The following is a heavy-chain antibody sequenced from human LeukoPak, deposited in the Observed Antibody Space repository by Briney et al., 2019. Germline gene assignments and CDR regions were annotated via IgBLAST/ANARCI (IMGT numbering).Heavy chain of an antibody. V-gene: IGHV1-69*05. Sequence: SVKVSCKAFGGSFSSEAISWVRQAPGQGLEWMGGIIPIFGTANYAQKFQGRVTITTDESTSTAYMEVSSLRSEDTAVYYCGRKAGDCGGGSCYSIDYWGLGTLVTVSS. D-gene: IGHD2-15*01. CDR3: GRKAGDCGGGSCYSIDY. CDR2: IIPIFGTA. CDR1: GGSFSSEA. J-gene: IGHJ4*02.